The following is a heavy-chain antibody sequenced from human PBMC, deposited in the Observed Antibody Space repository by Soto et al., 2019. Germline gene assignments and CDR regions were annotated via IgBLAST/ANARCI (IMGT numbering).Heavy chain of an antibody. J-gene: IGHJ4*02. CDR2: IYYSGST. V-gene: IGHV4-31*03. CDR3: ARDSTLGGYFDY. D-gene: IGHD3-16*01. CDR1: GGSIGSGGYY. Sequence: SETLSLTCTVSGGSIGSGGYYWSWIRQQPGKGLEWIGYIYYSGSTYYNPSLKSRVTISVDTSKNQFSLKLSSVTAADTAVYYCARDSTLGGYFDYWGQGTLVTVPS.